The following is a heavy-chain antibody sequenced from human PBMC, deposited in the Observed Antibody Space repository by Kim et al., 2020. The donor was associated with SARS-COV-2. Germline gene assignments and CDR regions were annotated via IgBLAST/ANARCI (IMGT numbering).Heavy chain of an antibody. CDR2: ISGSGGST. D-gene: IGHD3-10*01. V-gene: IGHV3-23*01. CDR1: GFTFSSYA. CDR3: AREPSMVRGVIGPGGGDY. J-gene: IGHJ4*02. Sequence: GVSLRLSCAASGFTFSSYAMSWVRQAPGKGLEWVSAISGSGGSTYYADSVKGRFTISRDNSKNTLYLQMNSLRAEDTAVYYCAREPSMVRGVIGPGGGDYWGQGTLVTVSS.